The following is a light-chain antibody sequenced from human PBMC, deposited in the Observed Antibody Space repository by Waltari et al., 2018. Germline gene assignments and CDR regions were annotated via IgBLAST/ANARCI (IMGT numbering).Light chain of an antibody. CDR2: DVS. J-gene: IGLJ3*02. CDR1: SSDVGGYNY. CDR3: SSYTSSSTQGV. Sequence: QSALTQPASVSGSPGQSLTISCTGTSSDVGGYNYVSWYQQHPGKAPKLMIYDVSNRPSGVSNRFSGSKSGNTASLTISGLQAEDEADYYCSSYTSSSTQGVFGGGTKLTVL. V-gene: IGLV2-14*03.